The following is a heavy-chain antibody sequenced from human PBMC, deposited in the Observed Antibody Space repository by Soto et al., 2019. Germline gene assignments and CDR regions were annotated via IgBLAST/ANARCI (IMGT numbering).Heavy chain of an antibody. CDR3: ARRRRIGYSSSWGYYFDY. Sequence: GESLKISCKGFGYSFTNYWIGWVRQMPGKGLEWMGIIYAGDSDTRYSPSFQGQVTISADKSIGTAYLQWSSLKASDTAMYYCARRRRIGYSSSWGYYFDYWGQGTLVTVSS. CDR2: IYAGDSDT. CDR1: GYSFTNYW. D-gene: IGHD6-13*01. J-gene: IGHJ4*02. V-gene: IGHV5-51*01.